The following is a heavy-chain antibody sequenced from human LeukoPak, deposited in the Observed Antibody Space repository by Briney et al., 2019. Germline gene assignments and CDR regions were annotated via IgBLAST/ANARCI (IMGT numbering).Heavy chain of an antibody. D-gene: IGHD4-17*01. CDR3: AYGGNSEGPFDY. V-gene: IGHV3-23*01. CDR1: GFTFSSYA. Sequence: PGGSLRLSCAASGFTFSSYAMSWVRQAPGKGLEWVSGISGSGGRTYYADSVKGRFTISRDNSKNTLNVQMNSLRAEDTAVYYCAYGGNSEGPFDYWGQGTLVTVSS. CDR2: ISGSGGRT. J-gene: IGHJ4*02.